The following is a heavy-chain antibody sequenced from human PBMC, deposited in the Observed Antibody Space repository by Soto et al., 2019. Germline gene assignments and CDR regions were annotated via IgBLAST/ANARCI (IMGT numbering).Heavy chain of an antibody. J-gene: IGHJ4*02. CDR3: AKDRRAGGNYGFYSDF. V-gene: IGHV3-23*01. Sequence: EVQLLESGGGLVQPGGSLRLSCAASGFTFSSYGMTWVRQAPGKGLELVSFSSATGAGTYYADSVKGRFTISRDNSKHTLYLQMTSLRADDTAVYYCAKDRRAGGNYGFYSDFWGQGALVIVAS. CDR1: GFTFSSYG. CDR2: SSATGAGT. D-gene: IGHD1-7*01.